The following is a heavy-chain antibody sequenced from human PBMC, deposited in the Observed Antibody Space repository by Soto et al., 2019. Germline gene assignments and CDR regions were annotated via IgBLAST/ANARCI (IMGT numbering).Heavy chain of an antibody. J-gene: IGHJ4*02. D-gene: IGHD1-26*01. Sequence: SETLSLTFTVSGGSVSSFHWSWIRQSPGKGLEWIFYVFYTGNTKYNPALKRRVTISVDTSKKQFSLKFSSVSAADTGLYYCARSYSGIFYGYHXWGQVILFTVSX. V-gene: IGHV4-59*02. CDR3: ARSYSGIFYGYHX. CDR2: VFYTGNT. CDR1: GGSVSSFH.